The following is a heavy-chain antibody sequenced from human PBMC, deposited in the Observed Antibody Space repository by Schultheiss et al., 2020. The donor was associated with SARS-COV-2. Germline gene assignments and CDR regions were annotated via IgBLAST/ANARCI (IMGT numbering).Heavy chain of an antibody. CDR2: MNPNSGNT. D-gene: IGHD2-2*02. CDR1: GYTFTSYD. J-gene: IGHJ6*02. V-gene: IGHV1-8*01. Sequence: ASVKVSCKASGYTFTSYDINWVRQATGQGLEWMGWMNPNSGNTGYAQKFQGRVTMTTDTSTSTAYMELRSLRSEDTAVYYCARDIVVVPAAIRGPYYYYGMDVWGQGTTVTVSS. CDR3: ARDIVVVPAAIRGPYYYYGMDV.